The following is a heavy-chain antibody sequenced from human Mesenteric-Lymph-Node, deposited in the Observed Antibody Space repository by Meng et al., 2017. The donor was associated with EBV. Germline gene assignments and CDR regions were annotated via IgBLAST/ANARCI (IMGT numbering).Heavy chain of an antibody. D-gene: IGHD5-12*01. V-gene: IGHV1-18*04. CDR3: VRDGDGIVPSINFDY. Sequence: QVQLVQSVEAAKRAGPQVNVSCKASGYTLTGFGISWLSQAPGQGLDWMGLTSGHNGNTNYAQKFQGKVTLNTDTSTSTAYMELRSLRSDDTAVYYCVRDGDGIVPSINFDYWGQGTLVTVSS. J-gene: IGHJ4*02. CDR1: GYTLTGFG. CDR2: TSGHNGNT.